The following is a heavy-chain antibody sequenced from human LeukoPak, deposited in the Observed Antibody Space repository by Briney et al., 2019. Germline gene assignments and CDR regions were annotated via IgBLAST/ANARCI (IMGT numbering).Heavy chain of an antibody. D-gene: IGHD6-13*01. CDR3: ASRTAAGLYYFDY. J-gene: IGHJ4*02. CDR2: INHSGST. Sequence: PSETLSLTCAVYGGSFSGYYWSWLRQPPGKGLEWVGEINHSGSTNYNPSLKSRVTISVDTSKNQFSLKLSSVTAADTAVYYCASRTAAGLYYFDYWGQGTLVTVSS. V-gene: IGHV4-34*01. CDR1: GGSFSGYY.